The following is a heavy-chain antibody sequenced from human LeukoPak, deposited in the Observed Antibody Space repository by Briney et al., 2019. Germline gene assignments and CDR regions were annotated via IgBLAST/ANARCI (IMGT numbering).Heavy chain of an antibody. CDR1: GYSISSGYY. CDR2: IYYSGST. Sequence: NPSETLSLTCAVSGYSISSGYYWGWIRQPPGKGLEWIGSIYYSGSTYYNPSLKSRVTISVDTSKNQFSLKLSSVTAAVTAVYYCASITWIQLWFPMEVSLDAFDIWGQGTMVTVSS. J-gene: IGHJ3*02. D-gene: IGHD5-18*01. CDR3: ASITWIQLWFPMEVSLDAFDI. V-gene: IGHV4-38-2*01.